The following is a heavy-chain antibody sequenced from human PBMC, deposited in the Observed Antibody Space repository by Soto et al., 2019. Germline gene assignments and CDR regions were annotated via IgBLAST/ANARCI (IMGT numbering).Heavy chain of an antibody. Sequence: PGGSLRLSCAASGFTFSTYDMHWVRQATGKGLEWVSAIGTIRDTYYLDSVKGRFTISRENAKNSVYLQMNSLRAGDTAVYYCERGRANQYGAMAPPKSDPWGRGTLVTVSS. D-gene: IGHD2-8*01. J-gene: IGHJ5*02. CDR1: GFTFSTYD. V-gene: IGHV3-13*01. CDR3: ERGRANQYGAMAPPKSDP. CDR2: IGTIRDT.